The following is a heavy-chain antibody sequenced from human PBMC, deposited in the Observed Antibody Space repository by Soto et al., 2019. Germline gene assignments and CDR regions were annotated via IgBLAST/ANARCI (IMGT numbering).Heavy chain of an antibody. CDR3: ARHAAYVSVWGQYGGTDY. J-gene: IGHJ4*02. V-gene: IGHV4-39*01. CDR1: GVSINSNSYY. CDR2: LFYSGAT. Sequence: PWETLSLTCTVSGVSINSNSYYWDWIRQPPGKGLEWIGSLFYSGATYHNPSLQSRVTISVDTSKNQFSLHLSSVTAADTAVYYCARHAAYVSVWGQYGGTDYWGQGTLVTGSS. D-gene: IGHD3-16*01.